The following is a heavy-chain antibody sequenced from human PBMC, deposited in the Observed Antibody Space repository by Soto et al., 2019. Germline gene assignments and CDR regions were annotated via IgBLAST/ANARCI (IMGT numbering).Heavy chain of an antibody. CDR2: INAGNGNT. D-gene: IGHD2-2*01. J-gene: IGHJ6*03. Sequence: ASVKVSCKACGDTFTSYAMHWVRQAPGQRLEWMGWINAGNGNTKYSQKFQGRVTITRDTSASTAYMELSSLRSEDTAVYYCARGVIGYCSSTSCYVRGEIYYYYMDVWGKGTTVTVSS. V-gene: IGHV1-3*01. CDR3: ARGVIGYCSSTSCYVRGEIYYYYMDV. CDR1: GDTFTSYA.